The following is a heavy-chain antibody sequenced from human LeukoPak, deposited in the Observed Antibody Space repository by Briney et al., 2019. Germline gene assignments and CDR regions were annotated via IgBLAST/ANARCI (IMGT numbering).Heavy chain of an antibody. V-gene: IGHV4-38-2*02. D-gene: IGHD3-10*01. Sequence: GSLRLSCAASGFTLSDYSMSWIRQAPGKGLEWIGSIYYSGSTYYNPSLKSRVTISVDTSKNQFSLKLSSVTAADTAVYYCARDLERFGEPGVDYWGQGTLVTVSS. CDR1: GFTLSDYS. J-gene: IGHJ4*02. CDR3: ARDLERFGEPGVDY. CDR2: IYYSGST.